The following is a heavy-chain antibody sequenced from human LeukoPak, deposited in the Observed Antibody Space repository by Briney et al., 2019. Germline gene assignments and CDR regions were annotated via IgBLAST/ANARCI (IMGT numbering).Heavy chain of an antibody. Sequence: PSETLSLTCTVSGGSISSSSYYWGWIRQPPGKGLEWIGSIYYSGSTYYNPSLKSRVTISVDTSKNQFSLKLSSVTAADTAVYYCARSRPREQLVFDYWGQGTLVTVSS. CDR1: GGSISSSSYY. J-gene: IGHJ4*02. CDR3: ARSRPREQLVFDY. CDR2: IYYSGST. D-gene: IGHD6-6*01. V-gene: IGHV4-39*07.